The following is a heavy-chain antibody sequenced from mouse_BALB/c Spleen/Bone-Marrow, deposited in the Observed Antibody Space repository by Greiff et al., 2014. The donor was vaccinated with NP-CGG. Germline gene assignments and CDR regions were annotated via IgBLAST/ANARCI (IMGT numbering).Heavy chain of an antibody. D-gene: IGHD1-1*01. Sequence: QVQLKESGPELVKPGALVKISCRASGNTFTSYDINWVKQRPGQGLEWIGWIYPGDGSTNYNEKFKGKATLTADNSSSTAYMQLSSLTSENSAVYFCARWNYGSRRGFDYWGQGTTLTVSS. J-gene: IGHJ2*01. CDR3: ARWNYGSRRGFDY. CDR2: IYPGDGST. CDR1: GNTFTSYD. V-gene: IGHV1S56*01.